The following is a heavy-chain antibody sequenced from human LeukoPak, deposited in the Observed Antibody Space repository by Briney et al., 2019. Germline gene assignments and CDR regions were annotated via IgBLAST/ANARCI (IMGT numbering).Heavy chain of an antibody. CDR2: INPNSGGT. CDR1: GYTFTGYY. CDR3: AREAGSSGYYYNY. Sequence: ASVKVSCKASGYTFTGYYMHWVRQAPGQGLEWMGWINPNSGGTNYAQKSQGWVTMTRDTSISTAYMELSRLRSDDTAVYYCAREAGSSGYYYNYWGQGTLVTVSS. J-gene: IGHJ4*02. V-gene: IGHV1-2*04. D-gene: IGHD3-22*01.